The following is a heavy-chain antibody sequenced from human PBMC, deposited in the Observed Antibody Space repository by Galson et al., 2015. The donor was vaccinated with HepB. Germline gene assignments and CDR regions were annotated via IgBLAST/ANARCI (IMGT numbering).Heavy chain of an antibody. CDR2: IHTSGST. V-gene: IGHV4-4*07. CDR1: GGSISGYY. CDR3: AREGDFWSGYPYYYYYYMDV. J-gene: IGHJ6*03. D-gene: IGHD3-3*01. Sequence: SETLSLTCTVFGGSISGYYWSWIRQPAGKGLEWIGRIHTSGSTNYNPSLKSRVTMSVDTSKNQFSLRLSSVTAADTAVYYCAREGDFWSGYPYYYYYYMDVWDKGTTVTVSS.